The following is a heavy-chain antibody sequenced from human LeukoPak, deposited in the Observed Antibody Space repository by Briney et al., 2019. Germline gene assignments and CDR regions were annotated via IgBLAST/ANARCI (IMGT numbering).Heavy chain of an antibody. D-gene: IGHD2-21*01. CDR2: ISGKTGNI. CDR3: ARRFLNSHPIYYYMDV. CDR1: GYNFLNYG. J-gene: IGHJ6*03. Sequence: ASVKVSCKASGYNFLNYGISWVRQAPGQGLEWMGWISGKTGNINYAQKFQARATMTRDTSTSTAYMELRSLRSDDTAVCFCARRFLNSHPIYYYMDVWAKGTTVIVSS. V-gene: IGHV1-18*01.